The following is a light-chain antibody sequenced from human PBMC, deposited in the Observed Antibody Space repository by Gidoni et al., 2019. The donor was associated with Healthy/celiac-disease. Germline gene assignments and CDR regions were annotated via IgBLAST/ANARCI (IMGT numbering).Light chain of an antibody. CDR1: SSDVGGYNY. J-gene: IGLJ1*01. Sequence: QSALTQPRSVSGSPGQSVTISCTGTSSDVGGYNYVSWYHQHPGKAPKLMIYDVSKRPAGVPDRFSGSKSGNTASLTISGLQAEDEADYYCCSYAGSSYVVGTGTKVTVL. CDR3: CSYAGSSYV. CDR2: DVS. V-gene: IGLV2-11*01.